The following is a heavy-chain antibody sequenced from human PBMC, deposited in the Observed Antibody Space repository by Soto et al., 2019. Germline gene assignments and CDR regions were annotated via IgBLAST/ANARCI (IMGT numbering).Heavy chain of an antibody. D-gene: IGHD4-17*01. CDR2: INHSGST. V-gene: IGHV4-34*01. Sequence: QVQLQQWGAGLLKPSETLSLTCAVYGGSFSGYYWSWIRQPPGKGLERIGEINHSGSTNYNPFLKSRVTISVDTSKNQFSRKLSSVTAADTAVYYCAREPPTVRYYYYYMDVWGKGTTVTVSS. CDR3: AREPPTVRYYYYYMDV. CDR1: GGSFSGYY. J-gene: IGHJ6*03.